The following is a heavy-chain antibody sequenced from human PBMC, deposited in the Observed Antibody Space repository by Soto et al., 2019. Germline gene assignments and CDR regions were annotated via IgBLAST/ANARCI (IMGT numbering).Heavy chain of an antibody. CDR2: IYYRGDT. CDR3: GRDVVTMSMGVGGQVDS. V-gene: IGHV4-30-4*08. Sequence: QVQLQESGPGLMKPSQTLSLTCTVSGGSISSGDHYWSWFRQPPGKGLEWIGYIYYRGDTYYNPSLKSRLSISVDTSKNQFSLKLSSVTAADTAVYYCGRDVVTMSMGVGGQVDSWGQGTLVTVSS. CDR1: GGSISSGDHY. D-gene: IGHD2-2*01. J-gene: IGHJ4*02.